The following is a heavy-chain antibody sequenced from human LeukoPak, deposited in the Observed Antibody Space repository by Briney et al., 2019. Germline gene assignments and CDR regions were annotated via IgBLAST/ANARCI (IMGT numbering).Heavy chain of an antibody. V-gene: IGHV4-39*01. J-gene: IGHJ6*03. CDR1: AGSISSRSYY. D-gene: IGHD2-15*01. Sequence: SETLSLTCTVSAGSISSRSYYWGWIRQPPGKGLEWIGSIYYSGSTYYNPSLQSRVTISVDTSKNQFSLKLNSVTAADTVVYYCASFYCSGGSCYQYFSYYYMDVWGKGTTVTISS. CDR2: IYYSGST. CDR3: ASFYCSGGSCYQYFSYYYMDV.